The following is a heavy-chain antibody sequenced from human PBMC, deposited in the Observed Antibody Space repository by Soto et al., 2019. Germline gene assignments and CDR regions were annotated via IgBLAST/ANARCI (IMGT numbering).Heavy chain of an antibody. CDR1: GYTFTSYD. V-gene: IGHV1-8*01. CDR2: MNPNSGNT. CDR3: ARGPKWVYYYYYMDV. J-gene: IGHJ6*03. Sequence: QVPLVQSGAEAKKPGASVKVSCKASGYTFTSYDINWVRQATGQGLEWMGWMNPNSGNTGYAQKFQGRVTMTRNTSISTAYMELSSMRSEDTAVYYCARGPKWVYYYYYMDVWGKGTTVTVSS. D-gene: IGHD1-26*01.